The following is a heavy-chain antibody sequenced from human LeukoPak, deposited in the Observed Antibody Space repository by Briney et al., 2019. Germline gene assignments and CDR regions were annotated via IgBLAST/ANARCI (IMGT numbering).Heavy chain of an antibody. J-gene: IGHJ4*02. Sequence: SETLSLTCAVYGGSFSGYYWSWIRQPPGKGLEWIGEINHSGSTNYNPSLKSRVTISVDTSKNQSSLKLSSVTAADTAVYYCARGSRFGYYYDSSGYYWTPLPYFDYWGQGTLVTVSS. CDR2: INHSGST. CDR3: ARGSRFGYYYDSSGYYWTPLPYFDY. V-gene: IGHV4-34*01. CDR1: GGSFSGYY. D-gene: IGHD3-22*01.